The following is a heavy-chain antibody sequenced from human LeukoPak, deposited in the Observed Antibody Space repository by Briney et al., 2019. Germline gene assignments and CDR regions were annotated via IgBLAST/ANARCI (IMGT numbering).Heavy chain of an antibody. CDR2: IYYSGST. V-gene: IGHV4-59*08. Sequence: SETLSLTCTVSGDSISSYYWSWIRQPPGKGLEWIGYIYYSGSTNYNPSLKSRVTISVDTSKNQFSLKLSSVTAADTAVYYCARSLGHYYDFWSGYYYPDWGQGTLVTVSS. CDR1: GDSISSYY. J-gene: IGHJ4*02. D-gene: IGHD3-3*01. CDR3: ARSLGHYYDFWSGYYYPD.